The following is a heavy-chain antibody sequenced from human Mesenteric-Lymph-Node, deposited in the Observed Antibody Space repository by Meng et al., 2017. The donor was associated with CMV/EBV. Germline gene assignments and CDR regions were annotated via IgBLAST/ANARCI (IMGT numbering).Heavy chain of an antibody. CDR1: GFTVSSNY. V-gene: IGHV3-53*01. CDR3: ARSLTNMVRGVMGF. Sequence: GGSLRLSCAASGFTVSSNYMSWVRQAPGKGLEWVSVIYSGGSTYYADSVKGRFTISRDDSKNTLYLQMSSLRAEDTAVYYCARSLTNMVRGVMGFWGQGTLVTVSS. J-gene: IGHJ4*02. D-gene: IGHD3-10*01. CDR2: IYSGGST.